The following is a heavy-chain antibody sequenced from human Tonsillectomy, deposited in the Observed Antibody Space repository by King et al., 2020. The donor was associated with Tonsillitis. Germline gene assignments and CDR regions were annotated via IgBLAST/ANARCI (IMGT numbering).Heavy chain of an antibody. CDR1: GGSIRSGRYY. CDR2: IYYSGSN. Sequence: VQLQESGPGLVKPSQTLSLTCTVSGGSIRSGRYYWSWSRQHPGKGLEWIGYIYYSGSNYYNPSPKSRVIIPVDTSNNQFSLKLSSVTAADTAVYYCAKGWIKLWLQDWGQGTLVTVTS. V-gene: IGHV4-31*03. J-gene: IGHJ4*02. D-gene: IGHD5-18*01. CDR3: AKGWIKLWLQD.